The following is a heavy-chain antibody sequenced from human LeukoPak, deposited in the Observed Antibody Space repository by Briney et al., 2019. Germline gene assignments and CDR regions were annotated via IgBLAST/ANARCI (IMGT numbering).Heavy chain of an antibody. Sequence: PGGSLRLSCAASGFTFSSYSMNWVRQAPGKGLEWVSSISSSSSYIYYADSVKGRFTISRDNAKNSLYLQMNSLRAEDTAVYYCARVRPQEWSLDYWGQGTLVTVSS. CDR2: ISSSSSYI. CDR1: GFTFSSYS. CDR3: ARVRPQEWSLDY. V-gene: IGHV3-21*01. D-gene: IGHD3-3*01. J-gene: IGHJ4*02.